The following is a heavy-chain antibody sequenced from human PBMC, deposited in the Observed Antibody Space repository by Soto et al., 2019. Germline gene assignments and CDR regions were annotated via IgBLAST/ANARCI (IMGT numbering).Heavy chain of an antibody. Sequence: LCGGSISSSSSYWGWIRQPPGKGLEWIGTIYSGSTYYNPSLKSRVTISVDTSKNQFSLKLSSVAAADTAIYFCATTRGIAVGGSVDYWGQGTLVTVSS. J-gene: IGHJ4*02. CDR2: IYSGST. D-gene: IGHD6-13*01. CDR3: ATTRGIAVGGSVDY. V-gene: IGHV4-39*01. CDR1: GGSISSSSSY.